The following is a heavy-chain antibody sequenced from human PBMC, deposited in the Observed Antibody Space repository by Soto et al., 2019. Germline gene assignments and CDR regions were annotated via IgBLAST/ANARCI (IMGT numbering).Heavy chain of an antibody. CDR2: ITTSGGNT. Sequence: PGGYLRLSCAASGLTFSTYAMSWVRQAPGKGLEWVSTITTSGGNTYYADSVQGRFTISRDNSKNTLYLQMNSLRAEDTAVYYCAGRYCTNGLCYTNYCDYISVWGKGTSVTGSS. J-gene: IGHJ6*03. V-gene: IGHV3-23*01. D-gene: IGHD2-8*01. CDR3: AGRYCTNGLCYTNYCDYISV. CDR1: GLTFSTYA.